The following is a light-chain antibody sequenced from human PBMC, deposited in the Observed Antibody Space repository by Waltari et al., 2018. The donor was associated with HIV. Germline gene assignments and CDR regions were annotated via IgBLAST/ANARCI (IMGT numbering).Light chain of an antibody. CDR3: QEYNSIAGYT. V-gene: IGKV1-5*03. CDR1: RGIGRW. J-gene: IGKJ2*01. CDR2: KAS. Sequence: DIQMTHSPSTLSASLGDRVTITCRASRGIGRWLACYQQKPGRAPKLLIYKASSLERGVPSRFSGSGSGTEFTLSISSLQPDDFATYYCQEYNSIAGYTYGQGTKLEVK.